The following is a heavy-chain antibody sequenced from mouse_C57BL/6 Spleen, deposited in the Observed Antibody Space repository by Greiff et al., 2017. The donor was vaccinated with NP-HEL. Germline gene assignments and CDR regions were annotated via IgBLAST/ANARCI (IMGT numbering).Heavy chain of an antibody. Sequence: EVQVVESGGGLVKPGGSLKLSCAASGFTFSDYGMHWVRQAPEKGLEWVAYISSGSSTIYYADTVKGRFTISRDNAKNTLFLQMTSLRSEDTAMYYCARPLGSSPWYFDVWGTGTTVTVSS. J-gene: IGHJ1*03. CDR2: ISSGSSTI. CDR1: GFTFSDYG. V-gene: IGHV5-17*01. CDR3: ARPLGSSPWYFDV. D-gene: IGHD1-1*01.